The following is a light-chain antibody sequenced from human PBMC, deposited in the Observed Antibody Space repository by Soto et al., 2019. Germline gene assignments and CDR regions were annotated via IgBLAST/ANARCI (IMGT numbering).Light chain of an antibody. CDR1: QTVTNNY. CDR2: VAS. Sequence: EIVLTQSPGTLSLSPGESATLSCRASQTVTNNYLHWYQHKPGQAPRHLIYVASSRAIDTQHRFTGSGSGADFTLTLSRLEPEDLAVYYCQPYGSSPRTVGQGTKLEIK. V-gene: IGKV3-20*01. CDR3: QPYGSSPRT. J-gene: IGKJ1*01.